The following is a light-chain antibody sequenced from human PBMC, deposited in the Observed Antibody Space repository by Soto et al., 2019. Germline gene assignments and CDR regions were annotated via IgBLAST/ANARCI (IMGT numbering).Light chain of an antibody. V-gene: IGLV2-23*01. CDR3: CSYAGTSHV. CDR2: EGT. J-gene: IGLJ1*01. CDR1: SSDVGHYDY. Sequence: QSALTQPRSVSGYAGQSVTISCTGTSSDVGHYDYVSWYQQHPGKAPKLMIYEGTKRPSGLSNRFSGSKSGNTASLRISGLQAEDEADYYCCSYAGTSHVFGTGTKVTVL.